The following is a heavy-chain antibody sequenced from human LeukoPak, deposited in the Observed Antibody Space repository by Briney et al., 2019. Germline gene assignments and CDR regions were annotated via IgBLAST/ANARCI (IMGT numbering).Heavy chain of an antibody. D-gene: IGHD5-18*01. CDR2: VSIGDST. CDR1: GFTLGSFG. J-gene: IGHJ4*02. V-gene: IGHV3-23*01. Sequence: GGPLRLSCAASGFTLGSFGMSWVRQAPGKGLEWVSVVSIGDSTYYAGSVKGRFTISRDKTKNTLYLQMHSLRADDTAVYYCAKGGVRGYSYGYLDYWGQGTLVTVSS. CDR3: AKGGVRGYSYGYLDY.